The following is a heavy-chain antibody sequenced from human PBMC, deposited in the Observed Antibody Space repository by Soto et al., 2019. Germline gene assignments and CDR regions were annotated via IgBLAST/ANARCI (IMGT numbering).Heavy chain of an antibody. CDR3: ALGQPGMVTYGYFDY. D-gene: IGHD5-18*01. Sequence: GGSLRLSCAASGFTFSSYGMHWVRQAPGKGLEWVAVISYDGSNKYYADSVKGRFTISRDNSKNTLYLQMNSLRAEDTAVYYCALGQPGMVTYGYFDYWGQGTLVTVSS. CDR1: GFTFSSYG. V-gene: IGHV3-30*03. J-gene: IGHJ4*02. CDR2: ISYDGSNK.